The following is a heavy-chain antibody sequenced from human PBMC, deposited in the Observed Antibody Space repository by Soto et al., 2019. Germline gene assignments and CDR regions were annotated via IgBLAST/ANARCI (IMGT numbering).Heavy chain of an antibody. CDR1: GGSISSGGYS. CDR3: ARGQVVAAQH. V-gene: IGHV4-30-2*01. D-gene: IGHD2-15*01. CDR2: IYHSGST. J-gene: IGHJ4*02. Sequence: QLQLQESGSGLVKPSQTLSLTCAVSGGSISSGGYSWSWIRQPPGKGLEWIGYIYHSGSTYYNPSLXRXAXIXVDRPKNQFSRKLSSVTAADTAVYYCARGQVVAAQHWGQGTLVTVSS.